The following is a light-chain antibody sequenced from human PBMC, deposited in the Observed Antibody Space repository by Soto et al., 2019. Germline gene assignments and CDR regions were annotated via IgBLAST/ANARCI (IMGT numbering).Light chain of an antibody. CDR1: QSVDSRF. J-gene: IGKJ2*01. CDR2: ATS. CDR3: QQISNSPLYT. V-gene: IGKV3-20*01. Sequence: EIVLTQSPGTLSLSPGERATLSCRASQSVDSRFLAWYQQKPGQAPRLLISATSSRATGIPDRFSGSGSGTDFTLIISRLEPADFAVYYCQQISNSPLYTFGQGTKVEIK.